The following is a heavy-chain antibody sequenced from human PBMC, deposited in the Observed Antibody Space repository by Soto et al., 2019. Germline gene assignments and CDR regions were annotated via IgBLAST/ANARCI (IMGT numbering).Heavy chain of an antibody. CDR1: GFTFSSYS. D-gene: IGHD3-22*01. V-gene: IGHV3-13*01. CDR3: ARKVDSSGYYDY. J-gene: IGHJ4*02. Sequence: EVQLVESGGGLVKPGGSLRLSCAASGFTFSSYSMNWVRQATGKGLEWVSAIGTAGDTYYPGSVKGRFTISRENAKNSLYLQMNSLRAGDTAVYYCARKVDSSGYYDYWGQGTLVTVSS. CDR2: IGTAGDT.